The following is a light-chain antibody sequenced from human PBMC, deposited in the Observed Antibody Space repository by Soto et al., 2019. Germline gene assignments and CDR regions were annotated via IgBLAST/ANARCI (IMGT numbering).Light chain of an antibody. J-gene: IGKJ1*01. Sequence: DIQMTQSPSSLSASVGDRITISCRASQILYNFLNWYQQKPGKAPKLLIYAASTLQSGVPSRFSGSGSGTEFTLTISRLQPDDFATYYCQQTYSSPRTFGHGTKVEIK. V-gene: IGKV1-39*01. CDR2: AAS. CDR3: QQTYSSPRT. CDR1: QILYNF.